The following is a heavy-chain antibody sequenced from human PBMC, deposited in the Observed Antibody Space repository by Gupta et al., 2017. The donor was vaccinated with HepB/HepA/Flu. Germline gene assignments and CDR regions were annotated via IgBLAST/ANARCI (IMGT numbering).Heavy chain of an antibody. CDR2: ISYDGSNK. Sequence: QVQLVESGGGVVQPGRSLRLSCAASGFTFSSYGMHWVRQAPGKGLEWVAVISYDGSNKYYADSVKGRFTISRDNSKNTLYLQMNSLRAEDTAVYYCAKDFSVGAIDYWGQGTLVTVSS. V-gene: IGHV3-30*18. CDR1: GFTFSSYG. J-gene: IGHJ4*02. D-gene: IGHD1-26*01. CDR3: AKDFSVGAIDY.